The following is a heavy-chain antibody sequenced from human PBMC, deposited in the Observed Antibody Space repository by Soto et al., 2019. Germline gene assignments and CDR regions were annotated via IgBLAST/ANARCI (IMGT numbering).Heavy chain of an antibody. CDR2: ISYDGSNK. J-gene: IGHJ4*02. CDR1: GFTFSSYG. V-gene: IGHV3-30*18. D-gene: IGHD5-12*01. Sequence: QVQLVESGGGVVQPGRSLRLSCAASGFTFSSYGMHWVRQAPGKGLEWVAVISYDGSNKYYADSVKGRFTISRDNSKNTLYLQMNSLRAEDTAVYYCAKDSVEMATISHWGQGTLVTVSS. CDR3: AKDSVEMATISH.